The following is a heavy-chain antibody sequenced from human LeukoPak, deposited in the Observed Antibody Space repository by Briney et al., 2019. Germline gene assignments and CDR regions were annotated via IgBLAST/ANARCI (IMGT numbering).Heavy chain of an antibody. V-gene: IGHV1-69*13. CDR2: IIPIFGTA. D-gene: IGHD1-26*01. CDR3: ARPNGGSYQKGET. CDR1: GGTFSSYA. J-gene: IGHJ3*01. Sequence: GASVKVSCKASGGTFSSYAISWVRQAPGQGLEWMGGIIPIFGTANYAQKFQGRVTITADESTSTAYMELSSLRSEDTAVYYCARPNGGSYQKGETGGQGTMVTVSS.